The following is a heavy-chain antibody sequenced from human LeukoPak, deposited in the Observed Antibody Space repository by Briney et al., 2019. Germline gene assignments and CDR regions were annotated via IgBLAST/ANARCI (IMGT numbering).Heavy chain of an antibody. CDR3: ARDRSTPYGYFDS. CDR1: GGSINSYY. J-gene: IGHJ4*02. D-gene: IGHD2-15*01. CDR2: IYYSEST. Sequence: SETLSLTCTVSGGSINSYYWSWIRQPPGMGLEWIGYIYYSESTNYNPSLKSRVTISVDTSKNQFSLKLSSVTAADTAVYYCARDRSTPYGYFDSWGQGTLITVSS. V-gene: IGHV4-59*01.